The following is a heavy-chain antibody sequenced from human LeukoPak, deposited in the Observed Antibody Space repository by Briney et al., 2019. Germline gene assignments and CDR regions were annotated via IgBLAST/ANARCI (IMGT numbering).Heavy chain of an antibody. V-gene: IGHV1-69*04. D-gene: IGHD2-21*01. CDR3: ARDHSQGYFDY. CDR1: GGTFSSYA. J-gene: IGHJ4*02. CDR2: IIPILGIA. Sequence: SVKVSCKASGGTFSSYAISWVRQAPGQGLEWMGRIIPILGIANYAQKFQGRVTINTDESTGTASMEMGSLTSDDTAVYYCARDHSQGYFDYWGQGTLVTVSS.